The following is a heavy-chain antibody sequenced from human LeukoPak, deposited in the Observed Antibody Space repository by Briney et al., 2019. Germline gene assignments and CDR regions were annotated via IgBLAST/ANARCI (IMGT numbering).Heavy chain of an antibody. D-gene: IGHD2-2*02. CDR2: ITSNGGSA. CDR1: GFTFSIYA. V-gene: IGHV3-64*01. J-gene: IGHJ4*02. Sequence: PGGSLRLSCAASGFTFSIYAMHWVRQAPGKGLDYVSAITSNGGSAYYANSVKGRFTISRDNSKNTLYLQMGSLRAEDMAVYYCAREYCDSTTCYRTIDYWGQGTLVTVSS. CDR3: AREYCDSTTCYRTIDY.